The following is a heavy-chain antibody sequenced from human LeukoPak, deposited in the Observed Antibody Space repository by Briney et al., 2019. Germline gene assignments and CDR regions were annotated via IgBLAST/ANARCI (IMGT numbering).Heavy chain of an antibody. CDR1: GGSISSSSYY. CDR2: IYYSGST. Sequence: SQTLSLTCTVSGGSISSSSYYWSWIRQPPGKGLEWIGYIYYSGSTNYNPSLKSRVSISVDTSKNQFSLKLSSVTAADTAVYYCARDGNPFDYWGQGILVTVSS. J-gene: IGHJ4*02. V-gene: IGHV4-61*01. CDR3: ARDGNPFDY.